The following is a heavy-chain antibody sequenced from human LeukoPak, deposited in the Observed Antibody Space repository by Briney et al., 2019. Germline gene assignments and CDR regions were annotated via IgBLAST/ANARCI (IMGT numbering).Heavy chain of an antibody. CDR1: GGSFSGYY. J-gene: IGHJ4*02. D-gene: IGHD2-2*01. V-gene: IGHV4-39*01. Sequence: SETLSLTCAVYGGSFSGYYWGWIRQPPGKGLEWIGSIYYSGSTYYNPSLKSRVTISVDTSKNQLSLKLSSVTAADTAVYYCARRYPYCSSTSCYPLPYFDYWGQGTLVTVSS. CDR2: IYYSGST. CDR3: ARRYPYCSSTSCYPLPYFDY.